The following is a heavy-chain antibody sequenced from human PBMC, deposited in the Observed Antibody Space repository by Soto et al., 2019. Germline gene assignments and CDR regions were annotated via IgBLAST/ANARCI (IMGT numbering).Heavy chain of an antibody. D-gene: IGHD6-6*01. Sequence: QVQLQESGPRLVKPSETLSLTCTVSGGSVSSGSYYWSWIRQPPGKGLEWIGYIYYSGSTNYNPPLKSRVTIPVDTSKTQFSLKLRSVTAADTAVYYCAREGLVARPRFDYWGQGTLVTVSS. CDR2: IYYSGST. V-gene: IGHV4-61*01. J-gene: IGHJ4*02. CDR3: AREGLVARPRFDY. CDR1: GGSVSSGSYY.